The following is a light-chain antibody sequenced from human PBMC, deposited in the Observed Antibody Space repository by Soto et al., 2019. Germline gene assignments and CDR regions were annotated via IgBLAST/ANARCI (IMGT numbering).Light chain of an antibody. CDR2: WAS. J-gene: IGKJ2*01. CDR3: QQYYSTPPYT. Sequence: DIVMTQSPDSLAVSLGERATINCKSSQSVLYSSNNKNYLAWYQQKPGQPPKLLIYWASTRESGVPDRFSGSESETDFTLTISSLQAEDVAVYYCQQYYSTPPYTFGPGTKLEIK. V-gene: IGKV4-1*01. CDR1: QSVLYSSNNKNY.